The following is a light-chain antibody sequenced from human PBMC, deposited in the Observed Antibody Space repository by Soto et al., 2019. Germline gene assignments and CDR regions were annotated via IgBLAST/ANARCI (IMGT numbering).Light chain of an antibody. CDR2: GAS. J-gene: IGKJ1*01. CDR3: QQYYNWPRT. V-gene: IGKV3-15*01. CDR1: QSISNN. Sequence: VLTQSPATLSVSPGESATLSCRAGQSISNNLAWYQQKPGQAPRLLIYGASSRATGIPATFSGSGSETQFTLTISSLQSEDFAVYYCQQYYNWPRTFGQGTKVDIK.